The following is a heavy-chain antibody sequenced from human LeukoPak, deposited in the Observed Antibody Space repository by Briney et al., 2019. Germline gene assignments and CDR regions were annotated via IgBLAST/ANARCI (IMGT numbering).Heavy chain of an antibody. CDR1: GFTFSNYA. D-gene: IGHD1-26*01. CDR2: ITASGDNI. CDR3: AKRGRHCFDH. Sequence: GGSLRLSCTASGFTFSNYAMNWVRQAPGKGLEWVSSITASGDNIYHADSVKGRFTISRDNSRNTLFLQMNSLRAEDTAVYYCAKRGRHCFDHWGQGTLVIVSS. J-gene: IGHJ4*02. V-gene: IGHV3-23*01.